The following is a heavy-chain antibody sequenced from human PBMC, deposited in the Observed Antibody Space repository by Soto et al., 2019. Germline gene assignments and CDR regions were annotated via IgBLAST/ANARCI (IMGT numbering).Heavy chain of an antibody. J-gene: IGHJ3*02. CDR1: GGTFSSSA. CDR2: IISMFGTT. D-gene: IGHD6-6*01. V-gene: IGHV1-69*13. Sequence: GASVKVSCKTSGGTFSSSAINWVRQAPGQGLEWMGGIISMFGTTNYAQKFQGRVTITADEFTSTVYMELTSLRSEDTAVYYCAREQLAGAFDIWGQGTMVTVSS. CDR3: AREQLAGAFDI.